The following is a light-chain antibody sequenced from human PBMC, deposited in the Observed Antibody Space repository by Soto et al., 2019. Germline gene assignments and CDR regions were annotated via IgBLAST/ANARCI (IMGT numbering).Light chain of an antibody. CDR2: GAS. CDR1: QSVTSSY. Sequence: IVLPQSPGTLSLSPGERATLSCRASQSVTSSYLAWYQQRPGQAPRLLMYGASNRATGIPDRFSGSGSGTDFTLTISRLEPEDFAVYYCQQYGNSPNPFAQGTRLEI. J-gene: IGKJ5*01. V-gene: IGKV3-20*01. CDR3: QQYGNSPNP.